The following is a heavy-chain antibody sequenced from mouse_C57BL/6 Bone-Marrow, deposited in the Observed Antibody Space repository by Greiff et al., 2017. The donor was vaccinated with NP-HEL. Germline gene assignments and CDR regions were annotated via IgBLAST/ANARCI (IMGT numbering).Heavy chain of an antibody. D-gene: IGHD2-3*01. Sequence: QVHVKQPGAELVRPGTSVKLSCKASGYTFTSYWMHWVKQRPGQGLEWIGVIDPSDSYTNYNQKFKGKATLTVDTSSSTAYMQLSSLTSEDSAVYYCAGYSFAYWGQGTLVTVSA. CDR2: IDPSDSYT. V-gene: IGHV1-59*01. CDR1: GYTFTSYW. J-gene: IGHJ3*01. CDR3: AGYSFAY.